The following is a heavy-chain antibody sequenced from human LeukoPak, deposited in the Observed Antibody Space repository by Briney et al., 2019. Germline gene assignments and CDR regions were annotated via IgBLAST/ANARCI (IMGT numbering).Heavy chain of an antibody. V-gene: IGHV3-23*01. CDR2: ISGSGGST. CDR1: AFTFSTYA. J-gene: IGHJ3*01. CDR3: VRDKGGRSGAIYYDAFDV. D-gene: IGHD1-26*01. Sequence: PGGSLRLSCAASAFTFSTYAMSWVRQAPGKGLEWVSTISGSGGSTYYADSVKGRFTISRDNSKNTLYLQMNSLRAEDTAVYYCVRDKGGRSGAIYYDAFDVWGQGTMVTVSS.